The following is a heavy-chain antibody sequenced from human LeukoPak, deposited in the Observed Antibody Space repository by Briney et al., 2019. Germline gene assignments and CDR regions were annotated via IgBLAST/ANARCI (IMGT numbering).Heavy chain of an antibody. CDR2: ISAYNGNT. D-gene: IGHD3-3*01. V-gene: IGHV1-18*01. Sequence: ASVKVSCKASGYTFTSYGISLVRQAPGQGLEWMGWISAYNGNTNYAQKLQGRVTMTTDTSTSTAYMELRSLRSDDTAVYYCARAAHYDFWSGYYYAVDYYYYYYMDVWGKGTTVTVSS. CDR1: GYTFTSYG. J-gene: IGHJ6*03. CDR3: ARAAHYDFWSGYYYAVDYYYYYYMDV.